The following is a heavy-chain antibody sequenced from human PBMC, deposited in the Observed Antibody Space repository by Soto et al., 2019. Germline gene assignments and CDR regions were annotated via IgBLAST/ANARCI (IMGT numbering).Heavy chain of an antibody. CDR1: GGSISSGDYY. V-gene: IGHV4-30-4*01. Sequence: KTSETLSLTCTVSGGSISSGDYYWSWIRQPPGKGLEWIGYIYYSGSTYYSPSLKSRVTISVYTSKNQFSLMLSSVTAADTAVYYCARGTYPNWFDPWGQGTLVTVSS. CDR2: IYYSGST. CDR3: ARGTYPNWFDP. J-gene: IGHJ5*02.